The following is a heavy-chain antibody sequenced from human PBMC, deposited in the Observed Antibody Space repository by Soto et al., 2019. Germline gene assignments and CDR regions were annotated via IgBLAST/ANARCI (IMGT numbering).Heavy chain of an antibody. V-gene: IGHV4-30-2*01. CDR1: GDSISRDGSS. CDR3: AREMSYYFDS. J-gene: IGHJ4*01. Sequence: QVQLKESGSGLVKPSQTLVLTCTVSGDSISRDGSSWSWLRQPPGKGLEWIGYIYHSGATYYNPSLKSRVTTYVGKSKNQFSLSLASVTAADTAVYYCAREMSYYFDSWGHGNLVTVSA. CDR2: IYHSGAT.